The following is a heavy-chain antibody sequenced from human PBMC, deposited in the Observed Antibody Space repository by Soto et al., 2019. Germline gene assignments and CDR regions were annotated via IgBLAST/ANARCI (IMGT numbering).Heavy chain of an antibody. D-gene: IGHD4-17*01. V-gene: IGHV3-11*01. CDR2: ISSSGSTI. CDR1: GFTFSDYY. J-gene: IGHJ4*02. Sequence: PGGSLRLSCAASGFTFSDYYMSWIRQAPGKGLEWASYISSSGSTIYYADSVKGRFTISRDNAKNSLYLQMNSLRAEDTAVYYCARDSTVTRGHYFDYWGQGTLVTVSS. CDR3: ARDSTVTRGHYFDY.